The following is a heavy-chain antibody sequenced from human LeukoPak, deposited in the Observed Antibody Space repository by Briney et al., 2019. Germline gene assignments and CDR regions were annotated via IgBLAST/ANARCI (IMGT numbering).Heavy chain of an antibody. V-gene: IGHV4-39*07. CDR1: GGSINTRTNY. CDR3: ARGDVVLNTKLGGWEY. CDR2: IYYTGNT. D-gene: IGHD6-19*01. Sequence: SSETLSLTCAVSGGSINTRTNYWVWIRQPPGKALEWFGTIYYTGNTYHNPPLQSRLTISKDKSRNQISRRLTSVTGEDTALYFCARGDVVLNTKLGGWEYWGTRTLVSVSS. J-gene: IGHJ4*02.